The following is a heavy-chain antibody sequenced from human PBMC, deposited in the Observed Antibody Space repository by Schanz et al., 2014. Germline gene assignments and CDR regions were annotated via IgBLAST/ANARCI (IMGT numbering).Heavy chain of an antibody. J-gene: IGHJ6*02. V-gene: IGHV3-23*01. CDR3: AKDGPGGSGSYSADGGMDV. Sequence: DVHLLESGGGLVQPGGSLRLSCAASGFTFSAYAMTWVRQIPGKGLEWVSAISGGGGTTYYTDSVKGRFAISRDNSKSTLYLQMNSLRAEDTAVYYCAKDGPGGSGSYSADGGMDVWGQGTTVTVSS. CDR2: ISGGGGTT. CDR1: GFTFSAYA. D-gene: IGHD3-10*01.